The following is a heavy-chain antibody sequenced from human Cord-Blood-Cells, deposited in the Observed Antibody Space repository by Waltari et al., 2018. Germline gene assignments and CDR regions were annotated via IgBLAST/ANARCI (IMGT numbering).Heavy chain of an antibody. CDR1: GGTFSSYA. CDR3: AAYYGSGSYWAFDI. CDR2: ISPISGIA. Sequence: QVQLVQSGAEVKKPGSSVKVSCKASGGTFSSYAISWVRQAPGQGLEWVGGISPISGIANHAKKLNGRVTITADKSTSAAYMELSSLRSDATAVYYCAAYYGSGSYWAFDIWGQGTMVTVSS. D-gene: IGHD3-10*01. V-gene: IGHV1-69*10. J-gene: IGHJ3*02.